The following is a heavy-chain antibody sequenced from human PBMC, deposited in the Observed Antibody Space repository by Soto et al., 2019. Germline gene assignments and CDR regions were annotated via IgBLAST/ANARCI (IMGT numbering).Heavy chain of an antibody. CDR1: GDSISSSNYF. Sequence: SETLSLTCTVSGDSISSSNYFWGWIRQPPGKGLEWIGTIFYSGSTYYNPSLKSRVTISVDTSKNQFSLRLISVTAADTALYYCARGREDCSSTSCYYGMDVWGQGTTVTVSS. CDR3: ARGREDCSSTSCYYGMDV. CDR2: IFYSGST. D-gene: IGHD2-2*01. J-gene: IGHJ6*02. V-gene: IGHV4-39*01.